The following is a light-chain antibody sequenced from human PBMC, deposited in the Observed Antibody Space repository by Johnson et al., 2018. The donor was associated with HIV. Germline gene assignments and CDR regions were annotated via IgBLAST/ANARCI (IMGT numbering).Light chain of an antibody. J-gene: IGLJ1*01. V-gene: IGLV1-51*02. CDR1: SSNIGNNY. CDR3: AAWDDSLNGPV. CDR2: ENN. Sequence: QSVLTQPPSVSAAPGQKVTISCSGSSSNIGNNYVSWYQQLPGTAPKLLIYENNQRPSGVPDRFSGSKSGTSASLAISGLQVDDEADYYCAAWDDSLNGPVFGTGTEVAVL.